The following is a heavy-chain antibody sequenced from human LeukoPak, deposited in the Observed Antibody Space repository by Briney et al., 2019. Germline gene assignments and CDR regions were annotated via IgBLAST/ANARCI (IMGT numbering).Heavy chain of an antibody. D-gene: IGHD1-14*01. V-gene: IGHV1-18*04. CDR2: ISAYNGNT. Sequence: ASVKVSCKASGYTFTSYYMHWVRQAPGQGLEWMGWISAYNGNTNYAQKLQGRVTMTTDTSTSTAYMELRSLRSDDTAVYYCARGAGTGVYYYYMDVWGKGTTVTVSS. J-gene: IGHJ6*03. CDR1: GYTFTSYY. CDR3: ARGAGTGVYYYYMDV.